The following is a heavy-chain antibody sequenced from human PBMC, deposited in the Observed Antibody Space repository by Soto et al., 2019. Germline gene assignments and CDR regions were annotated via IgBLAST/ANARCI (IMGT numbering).Heavy chain of an antibody. CDR1: WFSLSANGVG. CDR3: VHSRGGNGSPFDV. J-gene: IGHJ1*01. V-gene: IGHV2-5*02. Sequence: QITLEESGPTLVKPTQTLMLTCTFSWFSLSANGVGVGWTRQPPGKTPEWLAVIYWDDDKRYSPSLRNRLTITKDTSKNQVVLTVTNMDLVDTATYYCVHSRGGNGSPFDVWGQGTRVTVSS. CDR2: IYWDDDK. D-gene: IGHD3-10*01.